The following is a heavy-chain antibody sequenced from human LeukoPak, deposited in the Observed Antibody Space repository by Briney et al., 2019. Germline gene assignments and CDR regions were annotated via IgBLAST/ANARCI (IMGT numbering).Heavy chain of an antibody. CDR2: INHSGST. D-gene: IGHD3-10*01. J-gene: IGHJ6*03. CDR3: ARERGRFGSGSSYYYYYYMDV. Sequence: SETLSLTCAVYGGSFSGYYWSWIRQPPGKGLEWIGEINHSGSTNYNPSLKSRVTISVDTSKNQFSLKLSSVTAADTAVYYCARERGRFGSGSSYYYYYYMDVWGEGTTVTVSS. V-gene: IGHV4-34*01. CDR1: GGSFSGYY.